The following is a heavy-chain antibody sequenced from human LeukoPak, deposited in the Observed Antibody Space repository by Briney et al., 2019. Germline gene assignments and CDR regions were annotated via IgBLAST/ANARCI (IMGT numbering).Heavy chain of an antibody. V-gene: IGHV1-69*13. CDR1: GGTFSSYA. CDR3: ATSENPVAIPIT. Sequence: SVKVSCKASGGTFSSYAISWVRQAPGQRLEWMGCVIPVFGTSNYAEEFQDRVTITADESTSTAYMELSSLRSEDTAVYYCATSENPVAIPITWGQGTLVSVSS. CDR2: VIPVFGTS. J-gene: IGHJ5*02. D-gene: IGHD4-23*01.